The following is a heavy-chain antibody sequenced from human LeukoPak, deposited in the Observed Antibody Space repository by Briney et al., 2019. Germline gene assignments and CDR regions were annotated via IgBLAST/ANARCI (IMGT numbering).Heavy chain of an antibody. CDR2: ISAYNGNT. J-gene: IGHJ6*03. V-gene: IGHV1-18*01. D-gene: IGHD3-10*01. CDR1: GYTFTSYG. Sequence: ASVKVSCKASGYTFTSYGISWVRQAPGQGLEWMGWISAYNGNTNYAQKLQGRVTMTTDTSTSTAYMELRSLRSDDTAVYYCARVVVLWFGELICYYYYMDVWGKGTTVTVSS. CDR3: ARVVVLWFGELICYYYYMDV.